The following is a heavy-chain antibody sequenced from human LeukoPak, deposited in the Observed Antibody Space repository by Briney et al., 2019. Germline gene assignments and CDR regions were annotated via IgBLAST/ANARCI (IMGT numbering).Heavy chain of an antibody. CDR2: IQHDGSKK. D-gene: IGHD5-18*01. CDR3: AKGDTD. V-gene: IGHV3-30*02. Sequence: GGSLRLSCTASGFNFTGYDMLWVRQAPGKGLEWVAFIQHDGSKKYYAESVKGRFTISRDNSKNTLFLQLNSLRPEDTAVFYCAKGDTDWGRGTLVTVSS. CDR1: GFNFTGYD. J-gene: IGHJ4*02.